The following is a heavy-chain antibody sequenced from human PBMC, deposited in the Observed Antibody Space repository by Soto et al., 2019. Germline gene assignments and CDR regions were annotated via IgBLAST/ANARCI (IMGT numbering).Heavy chain of an antibody. CDR2: ISGSGGST. D-gene: IGHD5-12*01. Sequence: GGSLRLSCAASGFTFSSYAMSWVRQAPGKGLEWVSAISGSGGSTYYADSVKGRFTISRDNSKNTLYLQMNSLGAEDTAVYYCAKDALRGYSGPRYFDYWGQGTLVTVSS. J-gene: IGHJ4*02. V-gene: IGHV3-23*01. CDR1: GFTFSSYA. CDR3: AKDALRGYSGPRYFDY.